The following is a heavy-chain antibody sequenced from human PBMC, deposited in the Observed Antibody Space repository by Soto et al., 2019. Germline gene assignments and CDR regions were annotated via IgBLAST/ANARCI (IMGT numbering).Heavy chain of an antibody. J-gene: IGHJ4*02. Sequence: ETLSLTCAVPGYSISSGYYWGWIRQPPGKGLEWIGSIYHSGSTYYNPSLKSRVTISVDTSKNQFSLKLSSVTAADTAVYYCARDSEYYDSSGYYYPYDYWGQGTLVTVSS. CDR1: GYSISSGYY. CDR2: IYHSGST. V-gene: IGHV4-38-2*02. D-gene: IGHD3-22*01. CDR3: ARDSEYYDSSGYYYPYDY.